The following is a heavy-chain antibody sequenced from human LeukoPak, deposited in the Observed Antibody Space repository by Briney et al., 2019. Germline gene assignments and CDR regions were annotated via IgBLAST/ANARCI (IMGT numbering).Heavy chain of an antibody. V-gene: IGHV4-39*07. CDR2: IYYTGSS. CDR1: GVSISTDTFY. Sequence: SETLSLTCTVSGVSISTDTFYWGWIRQPPGKGLEWIANIYYTGSSYYNPSLKSRVTISVDTSKNQFSLKLSSVTAADTAVYYCARKEFVWGSYRNSQIDYWGQGTLVTVSS. J-gene: IGHJ4*02. D-gene: IGHD3-16*02. CDR3: ARKEFVWGSYRNSQIDY.